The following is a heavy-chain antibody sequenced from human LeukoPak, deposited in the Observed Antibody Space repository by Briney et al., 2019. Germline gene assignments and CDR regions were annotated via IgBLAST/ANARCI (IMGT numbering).Heavy chain of an antibody. J-gene: IGHJ4*02. V-gene: IGHV3-30*02. CDR3: AKLAGYSSSWYEDY. D-gene: IGHD6-13*01. CDR2: IQYDGTNK. Sequence: GGSLRLSCAASGFVFSTYGMHWVRQAPGKGLEWVTFIQYDGTNKYYADSVKGRFTISRDNSKNTLYLQMNSLRAEDTAVYYCAKLAGYSSSWYEDYWGQGTLVTVSS. CDR1: GFVFSTYG.